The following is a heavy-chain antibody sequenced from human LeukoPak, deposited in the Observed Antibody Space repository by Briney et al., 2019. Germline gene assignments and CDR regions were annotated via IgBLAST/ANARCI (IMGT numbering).Heavy chain of an antibody. CDR3: ARDYGSGSYFGNPFDP. V-gene: IGHV3-48*01. CDR2: ISSSSSTI. Sequence: GGSLRLSCAASGFTFSSYSMNWVRQAPGKGLEWVSYISSSSSTIYYADSVKGRFTISRDNAKNSLYLQMNSLRAEDTAVYYCARDYGSGSYFGNPFDPWGQGTLVTVSS. D-gene: IGHD3-10*01. J-gene: IGHJ5*02. CDR1: GFTFSSYS.